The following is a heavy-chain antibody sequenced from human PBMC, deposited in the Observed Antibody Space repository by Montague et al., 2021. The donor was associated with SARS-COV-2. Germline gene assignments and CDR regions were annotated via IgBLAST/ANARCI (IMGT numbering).Heavy chain of an antibody. V-gene: IGHV4-31*03. J-gene: IGHJ5*02. CDR3: ARAVSITIFGVVGWFDP. CDR2: IYYSGST. D-gene: IGHD3-3*01. Sequence: TLSLTCTVSGGSISSGGYDWSWIRQHPGKGLEWIGYIYYSGSTYYNPPLKSRVTISVDTSKNQFSLKLSSVTAADTAVYYCARAVSITIFGVVGWFDPWGQGTLVTVSS. CDR1: GGSISSGGYD.